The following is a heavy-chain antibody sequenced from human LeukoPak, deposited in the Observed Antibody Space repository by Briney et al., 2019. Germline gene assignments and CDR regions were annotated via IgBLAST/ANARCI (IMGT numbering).Heavy chain of an antibody. CDR3: ARDSPHGMDV. V-gene: IGHV1-18*01. CDR2: ISPYNNAT. J-gene: IGHJ6*04. CDR1: GYTFVTYT. Sequence: GASVKVSCKTSGYTFVTYTMSWVRQAPGQGLEWLGWISPYNNATKYSQRLQGRVTVTAGTSASTGYLDLRSLTSDNTAVYYCARDSPHGMDVWGKGTTVIVSS.